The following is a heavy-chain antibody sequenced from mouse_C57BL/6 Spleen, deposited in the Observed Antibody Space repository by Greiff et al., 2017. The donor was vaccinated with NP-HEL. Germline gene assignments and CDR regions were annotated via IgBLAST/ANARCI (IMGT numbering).Heavy chain of an antibody. D-gene: IGHD1-1*01. CDR2: IWTGGGT. V-gene: IGHV2-9-1*01. J-gene: IGHJ1*03. CDR3: ARPNYGSSHCYFDV. CDR1: GFSLTSYA. Sequence: QVQLKESGPGLVAPSQRLSITCTVSGFSLTSYAISWVRQPPGKGLEWLGVIWTGGGTNYHSAPKSRLSISKDNSKSQVFLKMSSLQTADTARYYCARPNYGSSHCYFDVWGTGTTVTVSS.